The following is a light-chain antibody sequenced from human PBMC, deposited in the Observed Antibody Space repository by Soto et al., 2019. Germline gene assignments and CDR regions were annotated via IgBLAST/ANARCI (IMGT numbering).Light chain of an antibody. CDR1: QSVSSSY. V-gene: IGKV3-20*01. J-gene: IGKJ4*01. Sequence: EIVLTQSPGTQSLSPGERATLSCRASQSVSSSYLAWYQQKPGQAPRLLIYGASSRATGIPDRFSGSGSGTDFTLTISRLEPEDFAVYYCRQYGSSAGLTFGGGTKVEIX. CDR3: RQYGSSAGLT. CDR2: GAS.